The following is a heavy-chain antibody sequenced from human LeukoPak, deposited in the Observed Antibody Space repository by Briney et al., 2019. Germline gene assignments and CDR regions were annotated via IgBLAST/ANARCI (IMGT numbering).Heavy chain of an antibody. D-gene: IGHD1-26*01. Sequence: GGCLRLSCAASGFTVSSNYMSWVRQAPGKGLEWVSVIYSGGSTYYADSVKGRFTISRDNSKNILYLQMNSLRAEDTAVYYCARMGVGAMGFWGQGTLVTVSS. J-gene: IGHJ4*02. CDR1: GFTVSSNY. V-gene: IGHV3-53*01. CDR3: ARMGVGAMGF. CDR2: IYSGGST.